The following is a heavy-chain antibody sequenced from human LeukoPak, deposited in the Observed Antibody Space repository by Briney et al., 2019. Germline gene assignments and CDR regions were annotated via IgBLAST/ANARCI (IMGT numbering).Heavy chain of an antibody. Sequence: ASVKVSCKASGYTFTSYGISWVRQAPGQGLEWMGWISAYNGNTNYAQELQGRVTMTTDTSTSTAYMELRSLRSDDTAVYYCAREHPPRYSSSGAFDIWGQGTMVTVSS. CDR2: ISAYNGNT. V-gene: IGHV1-18*01. CDR1: GYTFTSYG. J-gene: IGHJ3*02. D-gene: IGHD6-6*01. CDR3: AREHPPRYSSSGAFDI.